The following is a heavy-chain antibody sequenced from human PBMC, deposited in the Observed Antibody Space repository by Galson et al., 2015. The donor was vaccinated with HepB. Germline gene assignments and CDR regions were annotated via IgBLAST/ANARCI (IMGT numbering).Heavy chain of an antibody. V-gene: IGHV1-69-2*01. CDR1: GYTFTDYY. CDR2: VDPEDGET. CDR3: ATFSQGRELLPHFDY. D-gene: IGHD1-26*01. Sequence: VKVSCKVSGYTFTDYYMHWVQQAPGKGLEWMGLVDPEDGETIYAEKFQGRVTITADTSTDTAYMELSSLRSEDTAVYYCATFSQGRELLPHFDYWGQGTLVTVSS. J-gene: IGHJ4*02.